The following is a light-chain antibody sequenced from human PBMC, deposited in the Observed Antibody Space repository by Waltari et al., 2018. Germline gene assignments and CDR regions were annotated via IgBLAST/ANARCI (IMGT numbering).Light chain of an antibody. CDR3: QKYVNLPAT. CDR2: DAY. J-gene: IGKJ1*01. V-gene: IGKV3-20*01. CDR1: QSVCRY. Sequence: EIVLTQSPGTLSLSPGERATLSCRASQSVCRYLAWYQQKPGQAPRLLIYDAYTRAPGIPDRFSGSGSGTDFSLTISRLESEDFAVYYCQKYVNLPATFGQGTKVEIK.